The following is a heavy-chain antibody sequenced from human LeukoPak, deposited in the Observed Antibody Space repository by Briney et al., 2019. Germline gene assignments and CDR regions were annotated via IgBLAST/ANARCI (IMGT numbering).Heavy chain of an antibody. Sequence: PGGSLRLSCAASGFTFSRYWIHWVRQAPRKGLEWVSRINPDGSTTTYADSVKGRFTISRDNAKNTVYLQMNSLRAEDTALYHCVRVLSGSWDWFDPWGQGTLVTVSS. CDR2: INPDGSTT. CDR3: VRVLSGSWDWFDP. J-gene: IGHJ5*02. D-gene: IGHD3-22*01. CDR1: GFTFSRYW. V-gene: IGHV3-74*01.